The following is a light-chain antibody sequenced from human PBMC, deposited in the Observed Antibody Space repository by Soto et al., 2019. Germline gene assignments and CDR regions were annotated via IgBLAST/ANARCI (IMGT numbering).Light chain of an antibody. CDR3: SSYISSDTLVV. Sequence: QLVLTQPASVSGSPGQSITISCTGTSSDVGAYNYVSWYQQYPGKAPKLMIFEVSYRPSGVSNRFSGSKSGNTASLTISGLQAEDEADYYCSSYISSDTLVVFGGGTKVTVL. V-gene: IGLV2-14*01. CDR1: SSDVGAYNY. J-gene: IGLJ2*01. CDR2: EVS.